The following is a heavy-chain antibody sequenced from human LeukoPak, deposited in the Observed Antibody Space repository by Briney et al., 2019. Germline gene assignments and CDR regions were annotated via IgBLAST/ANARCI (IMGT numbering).Heavy chain of an antibody. CDR1: GGSISSYY. Sequence: PSETLSLTCTVSGGSISSYYWSWIRQPPGKGLEWNGYIYYSGSTNYNPSLKSRVTISVDTSKNQFSLKLSSVTAADTAVYYCAGSMVRGTFDYWGQGTLVTVSS. V-gene: IGHV4-59*08. CDR2: IYYSGST. J-gene: IGHJ4*02. CDR3: AGSMVRGTFDY. D-gene: IGHD3-10*01.